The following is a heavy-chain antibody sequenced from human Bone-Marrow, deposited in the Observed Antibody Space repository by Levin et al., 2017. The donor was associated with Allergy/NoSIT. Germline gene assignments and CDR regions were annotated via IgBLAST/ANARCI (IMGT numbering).Heavy chain of an antibody. CDR3: AAETVPKEFAWGF. D-gene: IGHD1-14*01. Sequence: PAASVKVSCKISGYSLTDSSIHWVRQAPGQGLEWMGGFDPEDDETIYAQKFQGRVTMTEDTSTDTAYMELSSLRSEDTAVYYCAAETVPKEFAWGFWGQGTLVTVSS. V-gene: IGHV1-24*01. J-gene: IGHJ4*02. CDR1: GYSLTDSS. CDR2: FDPEDDET.